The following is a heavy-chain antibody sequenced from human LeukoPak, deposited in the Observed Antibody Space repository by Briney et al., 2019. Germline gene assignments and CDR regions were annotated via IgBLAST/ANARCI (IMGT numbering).Heavy chain of an antibody. CDR1: GFTFSSYA. V-gene: IGHV3-23*01. CDR2: ISGSGGST. D-gene: IGHD3-3*01. CDR3: AKRMGITIFGVVKKEFDY. J-gene: IGHJ4*02. Sequence: GGSLRLSCAASGFTFSSYAMSWVRQAPGKGLEWVSAISGSGGSTYCADSVKGRFTISRDNFKNTLYLQMNSPRAEDTAVYYCAKRMGITIFGVVKKEFDYWGQGTLVTVSS.